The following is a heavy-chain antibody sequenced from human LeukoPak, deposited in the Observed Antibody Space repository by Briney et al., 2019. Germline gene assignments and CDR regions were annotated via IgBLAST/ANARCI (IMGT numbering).Heavy chain of an antibody. Sequence: GGSLRLSCAASGFTFSSYGMHWVRQAPGKGLDWVALIYYDGSHKYYAYSVEGRFTIYRDNSKNTLYLQMNSLRAEDTAVYYCAREYYFDLSRKGLDNWGQGTLVTVSS. CDR2: IYYDGSHK. CDR1: GFTFSSYG. CDR3: AREYYFDLSRKGLDN. V-gene: IGHV3-33*01. D-gene: IGHD3-22*01. J-gene: IGHJ4*02.